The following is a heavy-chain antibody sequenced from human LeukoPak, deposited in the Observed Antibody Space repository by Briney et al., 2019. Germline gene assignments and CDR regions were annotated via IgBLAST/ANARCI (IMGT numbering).Heavy chain of an antibody. CDR3: ARGYYYGSGSYSYFDY. V-gene: IGHV3-23*01. CDR2: ISSSGGNT. D-gene: IGHD3-10*01. Sequence: GGSLRLSCAASGFTFSSYAMSWVRQTPGKGLEWVSVISSSGGNTYQADSVRGRFTISRDNSKNTLYPQMNSLRAEDTAVYYCARGYYYGSGSYSYFDYWGQGILVTVSS. CDR1: GFTFSSYA. J-gene: IGHJ4*02.